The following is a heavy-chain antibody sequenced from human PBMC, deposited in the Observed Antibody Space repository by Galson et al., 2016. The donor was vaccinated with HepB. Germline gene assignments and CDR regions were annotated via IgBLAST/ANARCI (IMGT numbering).Heavy chain of an antibody. D-gene: IGHD6-19*01. CDR3: ARAYSSGWTGNYYGMDV. J-gene: IGHJ6*04. CDR2: FYTGGTI. CDR1: GDSISSGNYY. V-gene: IGHV4-61*02. Sequence: TLSLTCTVSGDSISSGNYYWSWIRQPAGKGLEWIGRFYTGGTIDYNPSLKSRVTISVATSKNQLSLRLSSVTAADTAVYYRARAYSSGWTGNYYGMDVWGKGTPVTVSS.